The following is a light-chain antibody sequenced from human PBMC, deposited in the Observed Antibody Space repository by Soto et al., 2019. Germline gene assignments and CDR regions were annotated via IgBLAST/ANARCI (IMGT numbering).Light chain of an antibody. CDR1: ALPRKY. Sequence: SYELTQPPSVSVSPGQTARITCSGDALPRKYAYWFQQKPGQAPVLVIYADTKRPSEIPERFSGSSSGTMATLTISGAQVEDEASYYCYSTDTNGSHWVFGGGTKLTVL. CDR2: ADT. J-gene: IGLJ3*02. CDR3: YSTDTNGSHWV. V-gene: IGLV3-10*01.